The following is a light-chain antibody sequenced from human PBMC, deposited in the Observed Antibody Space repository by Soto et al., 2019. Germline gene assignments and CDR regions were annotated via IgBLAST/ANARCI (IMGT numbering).Light chain of an antibody. CDR1: QSVTNYY. J-gene: IGKJ2*01. CDR3: QQYGI. Sequence: VLTQSPGTLSLSPGERVTLSCRASQSVTNYYLAWYQQKPGQAPRLLIFGASSRAAGIPDRFSGSGSGTDFTLTISRLEPEDFAVYYCQQYGIFGQGTKLEIK. V-gene: IGKV3-20*01. CDR2: GAS.